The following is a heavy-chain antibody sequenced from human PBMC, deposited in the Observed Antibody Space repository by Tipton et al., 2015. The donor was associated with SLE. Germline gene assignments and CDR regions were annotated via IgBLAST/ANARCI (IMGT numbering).Heavy chain of an antibody. CDR3: ARDSAVNFWYFDL. Sequence: TLSLTCAVSGGSISSNNFFWSWLRQHPGKGLEWIGYIYYSGSAFYNPSLKSRVTMSVATSKNQFSLRLTSVTAADTAMYYCARDSAVNFWYFDLWGRGTLVTVSS. CDR1: GGSISSNNFF. V-gene: IGHV4-31*11. CDR2: IYYSGSA. J-gene: IGHJ2*01.